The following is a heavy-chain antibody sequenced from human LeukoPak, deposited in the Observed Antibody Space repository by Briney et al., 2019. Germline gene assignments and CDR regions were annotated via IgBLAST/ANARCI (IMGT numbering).Heavy chain of an antibody. D-gene: IGHD3-16*01. CDR3: ARGVGGQSFDY. Sequence: GGSLRLSCAASGFSFSDHYMSWIRQAPGKGLEWVSYISGSGNIMDYADFVKGRFTISRDNAKNSLYLQMNSLRADDTAVYYCARGVGGQSFDYWGQGTLVTVSS. V-gene: IGHV3-11*01. CDR1: GFSFSDHY. CDR2: ISGSGNIM. J-gene: IGHJ4*02.